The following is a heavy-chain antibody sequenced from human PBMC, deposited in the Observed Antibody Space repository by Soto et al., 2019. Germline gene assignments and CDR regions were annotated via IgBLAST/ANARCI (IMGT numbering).Heavy chain of an antibody. CDR1: GFTFDDYA. V-gene: IGHV3-9*01. J-gene: IGHJ6*02. CDR3: AKDMGIVPAAPSGLDV. D-gene: IGHD2-2*01. Sequence: GGSLRLSCAASGFTFDDYAMHWVRQAPGRGLEWVSAISWNSGTIGYADSVKGRFTISRDNAKNSLYLQLNSLRAEDTAFYYCAKDMGIVPAAPSGLDVWGQGTTVTVSS. CDR2: ISWNSGTI.